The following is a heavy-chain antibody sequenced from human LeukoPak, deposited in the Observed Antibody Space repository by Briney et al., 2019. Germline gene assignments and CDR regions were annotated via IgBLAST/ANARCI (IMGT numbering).Heavy chain of an antibody. D-gene: IGHD3-9*01. V-gene: IGHV3-11*01. CDR1: GFTFSDYY. Sequence: PGGSLRLSCAASGFTFSDYYMSWIRQAPGKGLEWVSYISSSGSTIYYADSVKGRFTISRDNAKNSLYLQMNSLRAEGTAVYYCARDMAKIASYDILTGPLDYWGQGTLVTVSS. J-gene: IGHJ4*02. CDR3: ARDMAKIASYDILTGPLDY. CDR2: ISSSGSTI.